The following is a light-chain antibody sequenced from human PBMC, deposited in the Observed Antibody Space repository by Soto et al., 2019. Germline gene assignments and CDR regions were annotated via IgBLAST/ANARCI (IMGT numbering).Light chain of an antibody. CDR2: GNS. CDR1: GSNIGAGYD. Sequence: QSVLTQPPSVSGAPGQRVTISCTGSGSNIGAGYDVHWYQQLPGTAPKLLIYGNSNRPSGVPDRFSGSKSGTSASLAITGLQAEDEADYYCQSYDSSLSANYVFGTGTKLTVL. V-gene: IGLV1-40*01. CDR3: QSYDSSLSANYV. J-gene: IGLJ1*01.